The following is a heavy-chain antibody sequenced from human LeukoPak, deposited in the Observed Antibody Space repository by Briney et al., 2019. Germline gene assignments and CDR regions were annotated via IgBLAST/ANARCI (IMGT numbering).Heavy chain of an antibody. J-gene: IGHJ5*02. CDR2: INHSGST. Sequence: SETLSLTCAVYGGSFSGYYWSWIRQPPGKGLEWIGEINHSGSTNYNPSLTSRVTIAVDACKNRCALKLSSVAAADTAVYYCARAPRKLGYCSGGSCYSGSWFDPWGQGTLVTVSS. D-gene: IGHD2-15*01. CDR1: GGSFSGYY. CDR3: ARAPRKLGYCSGGSCYSGSWFDP. V-gene: IGHV4-34*01.